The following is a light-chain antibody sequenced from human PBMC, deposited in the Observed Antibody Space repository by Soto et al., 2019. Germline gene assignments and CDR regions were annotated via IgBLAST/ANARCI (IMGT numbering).Light chain of an antibody. CDR3: AAWDDSLNGQGV. Sequence: QSVLTQSPSVSGAPRQSVNISCSGNNSNIGSNAVHWYQQLPGKAPKLLMYYNDMLPSGVSDRFSGSKSGTSASLAISGLQSEDEADYYCAAWDDSLNGQGVFGGGTKLTVL. CDR2: YND. V-gene: IGLV1-36*01. J-gene: IGLJ3*02. CDR1: NSNIGSNA.